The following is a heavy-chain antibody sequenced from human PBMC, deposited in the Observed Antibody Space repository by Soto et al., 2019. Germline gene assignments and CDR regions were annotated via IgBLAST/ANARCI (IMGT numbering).Heavy chain of an antibody. Sequence: EVQLVESGGGLVQPGGSLRLSCAASGITFSNYWMHWVRQAPGKGLVWVSRINSGGSSTTYADSVKGRFTISRDNAKNTLYLAMNSLRAEDTAVYYCARDSSWTGYSAQFDYWGQGALVTVSS. D-gene: IGHD3-9*01. V-gene: IGHV3-74*01. CDR3: ARDSSWTGYSAQFDY. CDR2: INSGGSST. CDR1: GITFSNYW. J-gene: IGHJ4*02.